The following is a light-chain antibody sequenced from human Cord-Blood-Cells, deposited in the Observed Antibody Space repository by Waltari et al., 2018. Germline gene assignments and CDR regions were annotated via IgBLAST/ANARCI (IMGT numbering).Light chain of an antibody. Sequence: QSVLTPPPSVSGAPGQRVTISCTGSSSNIGAGYDVHWYQQLPGTAPNLLICGNSARPSGVPDRFSGSESGPSAPLASTGLQAEDEADYYCQSYDSSLSGVVFGGGTKLTAL. CDR1: SSNIGAGYD. CDR3: QSYDSSLSGVV. CDR2: GNS. J-gene: IGLJ2*01. V-gene: IGLV1-40*01.